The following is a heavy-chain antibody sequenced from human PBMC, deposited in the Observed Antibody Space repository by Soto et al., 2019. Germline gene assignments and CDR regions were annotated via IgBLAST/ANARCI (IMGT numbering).Heavy chain of an antibody. D-gene: IGHD1-26*01. CDR3: ARGVGASYYFDY. J-gene: IGHJ4*02. Sequence: SVKVSCKASGGTFSSYAISWVRQAPGQGLEWMVGIIPIFGTANYAQKFQGRVTITADESTSTAYMELSSLRSEDTAVYYCARGVGASYYFDYWGQGTLVTVSS. CDR2: IIPIFGTA. CDR1: GGTFSSYA. V-gene: IGHV1-69*13.